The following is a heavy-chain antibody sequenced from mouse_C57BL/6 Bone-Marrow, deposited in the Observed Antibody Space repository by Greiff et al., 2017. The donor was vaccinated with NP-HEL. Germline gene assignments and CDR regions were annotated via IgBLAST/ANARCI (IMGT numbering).Heavy chain of an antibody. V-gene: IGHV14-4*01. CDR3: TTFYSNSFAY. CDR2: IDPENGDT. J-gene: IGHJ3*01. Sequence: VQLQQSGAELVRPGASVKLSCTASGFNIKDDYMHWVKQRPEQGLEWIGWIDPENGDTSYASKFQGKATITADTYANTAYLQLSSLTSEDTAVYYCTTFYSNSFAYWGQGTLVTVSA. CDR1: GFNIKDDY. D-gene: IGHD2-5*01.